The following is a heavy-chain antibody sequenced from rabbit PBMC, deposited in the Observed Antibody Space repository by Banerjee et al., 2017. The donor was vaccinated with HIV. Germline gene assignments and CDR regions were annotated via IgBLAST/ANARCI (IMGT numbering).Heavy chain of an antibody. J-gene: IGHJ4*01. CDR3: ARDVAGSVTYTNL. V-gene: IGHV1S40*01. CDR1: GFSFSSNYY. D-gene: IGHD4-2*01. CDR2: IYTGSSGST. Sequence: QSLEESGGDLVKPGASLTLTCTASGFSFSSNYYMCWVRQAPGKGLEWIACIYTGSSGSTYYASWAKGRFTISKTSSTTVTLQMTSLTAADTATYFCARDVAGSVTYTNLWGPGTLVTVS.